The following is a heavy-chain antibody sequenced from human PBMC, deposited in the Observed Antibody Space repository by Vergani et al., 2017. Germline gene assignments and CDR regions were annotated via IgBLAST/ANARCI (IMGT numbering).Heavy chain of an antibody. J-gene: IGHJ3*02. CDR3: ARAQNIVVVPAASSGAFDI. V-gene: IGHV4-61*02. CDR2: IYTSGST. D-gene: IGHD2-2*01. CDR1: GGSISSGSYY. Sequence: QVQLQESGPGLVKPSQTLSLTCTVSGGSISSGSYYWSWIRQPAGKGLEWIGRIYTSGSTNYNPSLKSRVTMSVDTSNNQFSLKLSSVTAADTAVYYCARAQNIVVVPAASSGAFDIWGQGTMVTVSS.